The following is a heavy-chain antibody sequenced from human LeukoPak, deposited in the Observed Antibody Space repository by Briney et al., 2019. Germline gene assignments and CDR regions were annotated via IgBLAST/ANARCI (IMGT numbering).Heavy chain of an antibody. Sequence: GGSLRLSCVASGFTITGYAMYWVRQSPGKGLDFVASISHDETERYRESVKGRFTISRGTSKNTVYLQMNTLRAEDSALYYCTRTGLGYTLGNGLDAWGQGTQVTVSS. J-gene: IGHJ5*02. D-gene: IGHD5-18*01. V-gene: IGHV3-30*03. CDR3: TRTGLGYTLGNGLDA. CDR2: ISHDETE. CDR1: GFTITGYA.